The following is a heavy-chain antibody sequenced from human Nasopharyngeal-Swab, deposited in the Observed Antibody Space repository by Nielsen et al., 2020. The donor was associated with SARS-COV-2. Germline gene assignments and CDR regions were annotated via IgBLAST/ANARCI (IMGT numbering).Heavy chain of an antibody. V-gene: IGHV3-30*18. CDR3: AKDTYYYDSSGYY. CDR2: ISYDGSNK. CDR1: GFTVSSYG. Sequence: GESLKISCAASGFTVSSYGMHWVRQAPGKGLEWVAVISYDGSNKYYADSVKGRFTISRDNSKNTLYLQMNSLRAEDTAVYYCAKDTYYYDSSGYYWGQGTLVTVSS. D-gene: IGHD3-22*01. J-gene: IGHJ4*02.